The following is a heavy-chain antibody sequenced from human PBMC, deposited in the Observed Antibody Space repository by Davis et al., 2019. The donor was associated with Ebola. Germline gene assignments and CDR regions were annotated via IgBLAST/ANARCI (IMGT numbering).Heavy chain of an antibody. D-gene: IGHD3-3*01. J-gene: IGHJ2*01. Sequence: GGSLRLSCAASGFTFSTYDMRWVRQAPGKGLEWVAVISYDGNNKYYVDSVKGRFTISRDNSKNTLYLQMNSLRAEDTAVYYCAKNYDFWSGYYWYFDLWGRGTLVTVSS. CDR3: AKNYDFWSGYYWYFDL. CDR2: ISYDGNNK. CDR1: GFTFSTYD. V-gene: IGHV3-30*18.